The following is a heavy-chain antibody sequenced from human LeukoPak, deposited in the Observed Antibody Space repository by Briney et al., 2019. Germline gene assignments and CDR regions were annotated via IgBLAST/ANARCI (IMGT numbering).Heavy chain of an antibody. J-gene: IGHJ6*03. CDR2: IIPIFGTA. Sequence: SVKVSCKASGGTFISYAISWVRQAPGQGLEWMGGIIPIFGTANYAQKFQGRVTITADESTSTAYMELSSLRSEDTAVYYCARTEYSSGWPYYYYYMDVWGKGTTVTISS. V-gene: IGHV1-69*13. D-gene: IGHD6-19*01. CDR3: ARTEYSSGWPYYYYYMDV. CDR1: GGTFISYA.